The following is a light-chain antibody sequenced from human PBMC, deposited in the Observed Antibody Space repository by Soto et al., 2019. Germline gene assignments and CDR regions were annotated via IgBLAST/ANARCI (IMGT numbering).Light chain of an antibody. Sequence: QSALTQPRSVSGSPGQSVTISCTGTSSDVVSWYQQHPGKAPKLIIYYVSQRHSGVPARFSGSKSGNTASLTISGLQAEDEADYYCCSSAGGFTWVFGGGTQLTVL. CDR1: SSDVV. J-gene: IGLJ7*01. CDR2: YVS. V-gene: IGLV2-11*01. CDR3: CSSAGGFTWV.